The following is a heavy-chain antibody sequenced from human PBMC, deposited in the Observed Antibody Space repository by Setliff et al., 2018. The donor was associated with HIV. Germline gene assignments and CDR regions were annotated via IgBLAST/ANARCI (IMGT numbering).Heavy chain of an antibody. V-gene: IGHV4-38-2*01. CDR2: IYHSGST. D-gene: IGHD5-12*01. CDR1: GYSISSGYY. J-gene: IGHJ6*02. Sequence: SETLSLTCAVSGYSISSGYYWGWIRQPPGKGLEWIGSIYHSGSTYYNPSLKSRVTISVDTSKNQFSLKLSSVTAADTAVYYCARLRWLQLGGYYGMDVWGQGTTVTVPS. CDR3: ARLRWLQLGGYYGMDV.